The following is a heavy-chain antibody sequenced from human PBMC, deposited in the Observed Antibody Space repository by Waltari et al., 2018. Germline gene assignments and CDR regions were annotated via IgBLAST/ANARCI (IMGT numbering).Heavy chain of an antibody. CDR1: GGTFSSYA. D-gene: IGHD6-19*01. Sequence: QVQLVQSGAEVKKPGSSVKVSCKASGGTFSSYAISWVRQAPGQGLEWMGRSIPIFGTANYAQKFEGRVTITADKSTSTADRELSSLRSEDTAVYYCARTPIAVAGIGYFDLWGRGTLVIVSS. CDR3: ARTPIAVAGIGYFDL. V-gene: IGHV1-69*08. J-gene: IGHJ2*01. CDR2: SIPIFGTA.